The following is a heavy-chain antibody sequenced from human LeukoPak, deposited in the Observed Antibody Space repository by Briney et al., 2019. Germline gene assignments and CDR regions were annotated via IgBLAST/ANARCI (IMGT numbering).Heavy chain of an antibody. CDR2: VYYNGNT. J-gene: IGHJ4*02. V-gene: IGHV4-39*01. CDR3: ARLPTDLRAFDY. D-gene: IGHD4-17*01. Sequence: LETLSLTCTVSGGSISSSSYYWGWIRQPPGKGLECIGSVYYNGNTYYIPSLKSRVTISVDTSKNQFSLKLNSVTAADTAVYYCARLPTDLRAFDYWGQGTLVTVSS. CDR1: GGSISSSSYY.